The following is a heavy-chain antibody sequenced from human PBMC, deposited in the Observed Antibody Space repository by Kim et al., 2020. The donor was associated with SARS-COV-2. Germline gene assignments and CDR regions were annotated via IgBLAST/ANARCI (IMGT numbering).Heavy chain of an antibody. CDR2: IRSKAYGGTT. V-gene: IGHV3-49*04. D-gene: IGHD5-18*01. Sequence: GGSLRLSCTASGFTFGDYAMSWVRQAPGKGLEWVGFIRSKAYGGTTEYAASVKGRFTISRDDSKSIAYLQMNSLKTEDTAVYYCTSTPPPRIQLWLGGSYYFDYWGQGTLVTVSS. J-gene: IGHJ4*02. CDR3: TSTPPPRIQLWLGGSYYFDY. CDR1: GFTFGDYA.